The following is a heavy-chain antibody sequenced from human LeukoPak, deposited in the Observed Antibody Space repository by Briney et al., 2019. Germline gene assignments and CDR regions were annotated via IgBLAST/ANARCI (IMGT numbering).Heavy chain of an antibody. Sequence: SVKVSCKASGGTFSSYAISWVRQAPGQGLEWMGGIIPIFGTANYAQKFQGRVTITADESTSTAYMELSSLRSEDTAVYYCASRPGIAAAGTLDYWGQGTLVTVSS. CDR1: GGTFSSYA. CDR3: ASRPGIAAAGTLDY. CDR2: IIPIFGTA. V-gene: IGHV1-69*13. J-gene: IGHJ4*02. D-gene: IGHD6-13*01.